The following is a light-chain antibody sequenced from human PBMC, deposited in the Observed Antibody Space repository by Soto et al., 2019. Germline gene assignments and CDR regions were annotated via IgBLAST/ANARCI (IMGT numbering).Light chain of an antibody. V-gene: IGLV7-46*01. CDR3: LLSYTSSRM. Sequence: QTVVTQEPSLTVSPGGTVTLTCASSTGPVTSGRYPYWLQVRPGQAPRTLIYDTNNKHSWTPARFSGSLLGGKAALTLSGAQPEDEAEYYCLLSYTSSRMFGGGTKLTVL. CDR1: TGPVTSGRY. CDR2: DTN. J-gene: IGLJ3*02.